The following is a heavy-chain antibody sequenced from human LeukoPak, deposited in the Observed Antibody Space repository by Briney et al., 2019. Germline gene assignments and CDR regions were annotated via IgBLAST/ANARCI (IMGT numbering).Heavy chain of an antibody. V-gene: IGHV3-30*02. CDR2: IRYDGGET. J-gene: IGHJ4*02. Sequence: GGSLRLSCAASGFTFNRRGMRWVRQAPGKGLEWVAFIRYDGGETFYADFVKGRFTISRDNAKNSLYLQMNSLRAEDTAVYYCAAILLWSDFDYWGQGTLVTVSS. D-gene: IGHD3-10*02. CDR3: AAILLWSDFDY. CDR1: GFTFNRRG.